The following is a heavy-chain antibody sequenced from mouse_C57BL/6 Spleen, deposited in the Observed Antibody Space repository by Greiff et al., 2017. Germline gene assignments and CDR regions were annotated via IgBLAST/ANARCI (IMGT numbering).Heavy chain of an antibody. CDR2: IYPGDGDT. J-gene: IGHJ4*01. V-gene: IGHV1-82*01. CDR3: ARLGSSGYDYAMDY. D-gene: IGHD3-2*02. CDR1: GYAFSSSW. Sequence: QVQLQQSGPELVKPGASVKISCKASGYAFSSSWMNWVKQRPGKGLEWIGRIYPGDGDTNYNGKFKGKATLTADKSSSTAYMQLSSLTSEDSAVYFCARLGSSGYDYAMDYWGQGTSVTVSS.